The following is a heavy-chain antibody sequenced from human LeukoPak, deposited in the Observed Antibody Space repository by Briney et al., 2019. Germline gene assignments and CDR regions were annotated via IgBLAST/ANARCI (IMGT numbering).Heavy chain of an antibody. CDR2: ISGSGGST. V-gene: IGHV3-23*01. CDR3: AKYCKRLSGYDILYYFDY. J-gene: IGHJ4*02. D-gene: IGHD5-12*01. Sequence: GGSLRLSCAASGFPFSSYAMSRVPQAPGKGLEWVSDISGSGGSTYYADSVKGRFPISRDNSKDTLYLQMNSLRAEETAVYYCAKYCKRLSGYDILYYFDYWGQGTLVTVSS. CDR1: GFPFSSYA.